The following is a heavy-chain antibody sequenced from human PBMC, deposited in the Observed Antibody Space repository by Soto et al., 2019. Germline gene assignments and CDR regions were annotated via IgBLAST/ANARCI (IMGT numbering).Heavy chain of an antibody. J-gene: IGHJ4*02. D-gene: IGHD2-2*01. V-gene: IGHV3-23*01. CDR3: AKGGLLPRANRWF. Sequence: LRLSCAASGFAFRNYPMTWVRQAPGKGLDWVSTISGSGVDTYYPNSVEGRVTISRDNSKNTLYLQINSLRAEDTAVYYCAKGGLLPRANRWFWGQGTLVTVSS. CDR1: GFAFRNYP. CDR2: ISGSGVDT.